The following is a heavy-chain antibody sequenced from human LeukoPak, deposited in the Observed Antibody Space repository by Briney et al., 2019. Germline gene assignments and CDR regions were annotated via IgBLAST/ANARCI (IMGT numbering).Heavy chain of an antibody. J-gene: IGHJ6*02. CDR2: ISYDGSNK. CDR3: ARGNLLSYYYGMDV. CDR1: GFTFSSYG. Sequence: GRSLRLSCAASGFTFSSYGMHWVRQAPGKGLEWVAVISYDGSNKYYANSVKGRFTISRDNSKNTLYLQMNSLRAEDTAVYYCARGNLLSYYYGMDVWGQGTTVTVSS. D-gene: IGHD2-15*01. V-gene: IGHV3-30*03.